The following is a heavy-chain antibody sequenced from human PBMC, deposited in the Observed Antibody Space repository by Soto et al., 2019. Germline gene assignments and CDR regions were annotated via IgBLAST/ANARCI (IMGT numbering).Heavy chain of an antibody. D-gene: IGHD3-10*01. J-gene: IGHJ4*02. CDR3: ARDLGWHEVRGQGY. V-gene: IGHV3-48*02. CDR2: ISSSSSTI. Sequence: EVQLVESGGGLVQPGGSLRLSCAASGFSFSSYSMNWVRQAPGKGLEWVSYISSSSSTIYYADSVKGRFTISRDNAKNSLSLQMSSLRDEDTAVYYCARDLGWHEVRGQGYWGQGTLVTVSS. CDR1: GFSFSSYS.